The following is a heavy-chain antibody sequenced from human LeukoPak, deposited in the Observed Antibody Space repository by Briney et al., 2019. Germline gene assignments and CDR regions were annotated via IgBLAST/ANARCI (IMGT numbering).Heavy chain of an antibody. J-gene: IGHJ6*03. CDR2: ISSSSYI. Sequence: PGGSLRLSCAASGFTFGSYSMNWVRQAPGKGLEWVSSISSSSYIYYADSVKGRFTISRDNAKNSLYLQMDSLRAEDAAVYYCAKASHYYYMDVWGKGTTVTVSS. CDR3: AKASHYYYMDV. CDR1: GFTFGSYS. V-gene: IGHV3-21*04.